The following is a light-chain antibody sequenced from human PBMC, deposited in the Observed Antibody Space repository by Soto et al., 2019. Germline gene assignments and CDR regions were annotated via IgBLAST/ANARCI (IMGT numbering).Light chain of an antibody. Sequence: QSVLTQPPSASGTPGQRVTISCSGSSSNIGSNTVNWYQQLPGTAPQLLIYSNNQQPSAVPDRFSGSKSGTSASLAISALQSEDEADYYCAAWDDSLNGGVFGGGTKLTVL. J-gene: IGLJ2*01. CDR3: AAWDDSLNGGV. CDR1: SSNIGSNT. CDR2: SNN. V-gene: IGLV1-44*01.